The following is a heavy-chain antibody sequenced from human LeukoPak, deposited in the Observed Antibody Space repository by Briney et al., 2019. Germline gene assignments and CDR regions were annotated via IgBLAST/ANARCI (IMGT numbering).Heavy chain of an antibody. V-gene: IGHV3-23*01. J-gene: IGHJ5*02. CDR1: GFTFSNYA. CDR3: AKDLDSP. D-gene: IGHD3-9*01. CDR2: INWNGGST. Sequence: GGSLRLSCAASGFTFSNYAMHWVRQAPGKGLEWVSSINWNGGSTGYADSVKGRFTISRDNSKNTLYLQMNSLRAEDTAVYYCAKDLDSPWGQGTLVTVSS.